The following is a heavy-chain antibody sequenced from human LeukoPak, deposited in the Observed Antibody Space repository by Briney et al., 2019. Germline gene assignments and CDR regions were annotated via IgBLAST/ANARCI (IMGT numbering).Heavy chain of an antibody. CDR2: IYYSGST. Sequence: SETLSLTCTVSGGSISSYYWSWIRQPPGKGLEWIGYIYYSGSTNHNPSLKSRVTISVDTSKNQFSLKLSSVTAADTAVYYCARAEGYCSSTSCYRGPRWFDPWGQGTLVTVSS. V-gene: IGHV4-59*01. CDR3: ARAEGYCSSTSCYRGPRWFDP. J-gene: IGHJ5*02. D-gene: IGHD2-2*02. CDR1: GGSISSYY.